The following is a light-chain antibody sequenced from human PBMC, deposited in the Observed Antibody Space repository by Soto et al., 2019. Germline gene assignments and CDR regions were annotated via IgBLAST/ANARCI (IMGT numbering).Light chain of an antibody. CDR3: HQVSGYPRS. CDR1: QGISSH. J-gene: IGKJ4*01. CDR2: AAF. Sequence: DIQLTQSPSFLSASVGDRVTITCRASQGISSHLAWYQQEPGKAPKLLIYAAFFLQGGVASRFGGSASGTEFTLTNSSVEPEAFATYYCHQVSGYPRSFGGGTKVDTK. V-gene: IGKV1-9*01.